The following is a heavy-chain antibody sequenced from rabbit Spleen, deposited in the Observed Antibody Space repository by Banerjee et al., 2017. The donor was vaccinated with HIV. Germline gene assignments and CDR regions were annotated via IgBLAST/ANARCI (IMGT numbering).Heavy chain of an antibody. CDR3: ARDPFYASYKDYAVDSSKTNL. V-gene: IGHV1S40*01. D-gene: IGHD7-1*01. Sequence: QSLEESGGDLVKPGASLTLTCTASGFSFSSRYYMCWVRQAPGKGLEWIACIYAGSSGSTYYASWAKGRFTISKASSTTVTLQMTSLTAADTATYFCARDPFYASYKDYAVDSSKTNLWGQGTLVTVS. CDR1: GFSFSSRYY. CDR2: IYAGSSGST. J-gene: IGHJ4*01.